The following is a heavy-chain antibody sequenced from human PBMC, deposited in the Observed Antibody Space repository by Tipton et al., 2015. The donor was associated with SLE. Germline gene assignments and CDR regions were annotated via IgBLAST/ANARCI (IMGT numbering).Heavy chain of an antibody. CDR3: ASDYYGSPTN. V-gene: IGHV3-53*01. CDR2: IYNGGAS. J-gene: IGHJ4*02. Sequence: SLRLSCAASGFVVRSNYMSWVRQAPGKGLEWVSVIYNGGASYYAESVKGRFTISRDSSKGTLFLQINRPRVDDTAVYYCASDYYGSPTNWGQGTLVTVSS. D-gene: IGHD3-10*01. CDR1: GFVVRSNY.